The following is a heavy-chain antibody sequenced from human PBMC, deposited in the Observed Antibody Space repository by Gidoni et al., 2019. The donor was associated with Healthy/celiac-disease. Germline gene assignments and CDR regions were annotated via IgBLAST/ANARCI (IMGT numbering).Heavy chain of an antibody. V-gene: IGHV3-23*01. Sequence: EVQLLESGGGLVQPGGSLRLSCAASGFTFCSYAMSSVRQAPGKGLEWVSAISGSGGSTYYADSVKGRFTISRDNSKNTLYLQMNSLRAEDTAVYYCAKPQYYDILTGYYKVFNDAFDIWGQGTMVTVSS. CDR1: GFTFCSYA. J-gene: IGHJ3*02. D-gene: IGHD3-9*01. CDR2: ISGSGGST. CDR3: AKPQYYDILTGYYKVFNDAFDI.